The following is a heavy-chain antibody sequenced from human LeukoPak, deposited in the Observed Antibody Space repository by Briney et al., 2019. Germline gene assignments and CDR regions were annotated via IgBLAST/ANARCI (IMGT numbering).Heavy chain of an antibody. CDR2: IYTSGST. D-gene: IGHD3-9*01. J-gene: IGHJ3*02. CDR3: ARDGPNDILTGYPVDAFDI. CDR1: GGSISSYY. V-gene: IGHV4-4*07. Sequence: SETLSLTCAVYGGSISSYYWSWIRQPAGKGLEWIGRIYTSGSTNYNPSLKSRVTMSVDTSKNQFSLKLSSVTAADTAVYYCARDGPNDILTGYPVDAFDIWGQGTMVTVSS.